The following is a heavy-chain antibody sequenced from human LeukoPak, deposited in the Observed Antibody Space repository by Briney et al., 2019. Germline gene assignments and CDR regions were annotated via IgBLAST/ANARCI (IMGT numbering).Heavy chain of an antibody. D-gene: IGHD4-23*01. Sequence: SETLSLTCTVSGGSISSYYWSWIRQPPGKGLEWIGYIYYTGSTNYNPSLKSRVTISVDTSKNQFPLELSSVTAADTAVYYCARVGFGNTPHPIEYWGQGTLVTVSS. V-gene: IGHV4-59*01. CDR1: GGSISSYY. J-gene: IGHJ4*02. CDR2: IYYTGST. CDR3: ARVGFGNTPHPIEY.